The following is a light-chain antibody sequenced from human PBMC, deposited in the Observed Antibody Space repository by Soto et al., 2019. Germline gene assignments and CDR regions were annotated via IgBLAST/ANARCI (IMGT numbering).Light chain of an antibody. CDR3: QQYDRYYT. V-gene: IGKV1-5*01. CDR2: DAS. Sequence: DIQMTQSPSTLSASVGDRVTITCRASQSISGKLAWYQQKPGKAPKLVIYDASNLESGVPSRFSGSGSGTQFTLTISSLQADDFATYDCQQYDRYYTFGQGTKLEIK. CDR1: QSISGK. J-gene: IGKJ2*01.